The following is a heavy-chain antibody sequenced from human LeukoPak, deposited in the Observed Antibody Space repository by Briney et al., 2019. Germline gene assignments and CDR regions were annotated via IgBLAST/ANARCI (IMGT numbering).Heavy chain of an antibody. Sequence: PSETLSLTCTVSGGSISSSSYYWGWIRQPPGKGLERIGSIYYSGSTYYNPSLKSRVTISVDTSKNQFSLKLSSVTAADTAVYYCASPPARITIFGVVTPEHYYYYMDVWGKGTTVTVSS. CDR2: IYYSGST. CDR3: ASPPARITIFGVVTPEHYYYYMDV. D-gene: IGHD3-3*01. J-gene: IGHJ6*03. CDR1: GGSISSSSYY. V-gene: IGHV4-39*01.